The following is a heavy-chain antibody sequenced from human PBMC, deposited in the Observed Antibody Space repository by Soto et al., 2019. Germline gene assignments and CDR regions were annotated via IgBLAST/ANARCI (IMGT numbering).Heavy chain of an antibody. CDR1: GFTFISHT. CDR3: WTVGLKGYYGSWRGWCDWYYYGMDV. J-gene: IGHJ6*02. CDR2: ISGSGSP. D-gene: IGHD3-3*01. Sequence: GGSLRLSCAVSGFTFISHTLNWVRQAPGKGLEWVSSISGSGSPYYADSVKGRFTISRDNAQNSLYLQMSSLRAEDTAVYYCWTVGLKGYYGSWRGWCDWYYYGMDVWGQGTTVTVSS. V-gene: IGHV3-21*04.